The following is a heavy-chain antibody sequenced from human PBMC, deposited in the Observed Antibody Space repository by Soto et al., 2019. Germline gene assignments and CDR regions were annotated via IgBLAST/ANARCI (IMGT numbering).Heavy chain of an antibody. CDR3: ARQGWSYSRGWFDY. D-gene: IGHD6-19*01. V-gene: IGHV4-59*08. J-gene: IGHJ4*02. CDR2: IYYSGST. Sequence: SETLSLTCTVSGGSISSYYWSWIRQPPGKGLEWIGYIYYSGSTNYNPSLKSRVTISVDTSKNQFSLKLSSVTAADTAVYYCARQGWSYSRGWFDYWGQGTLVTVSS. CDR1: GGSISSYY.